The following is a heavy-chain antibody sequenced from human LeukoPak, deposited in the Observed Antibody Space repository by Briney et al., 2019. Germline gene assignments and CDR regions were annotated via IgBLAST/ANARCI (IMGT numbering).Heavy chain of an antibody. V-gene: IGHV3-23*01. D-gene: IGHD6-19*01. CDR3: ARVKRVAVAGTIDY. Sequence: TGGSLRLSCAASGFTFSSHSMNWVRQAPGKGLEWVSGISPSGGITYYTDSVKGRFTISRDNSKNTQSLQMNSLRAEDTAVYYCARVKRVAVAGTIDYWGQGTLVTVSS. CDR2: ISPSGGIT. J-gene: IGHJ4*02. CDR1: GFTFSSHS.